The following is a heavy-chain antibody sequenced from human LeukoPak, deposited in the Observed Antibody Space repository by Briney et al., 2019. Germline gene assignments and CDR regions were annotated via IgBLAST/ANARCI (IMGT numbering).Heavy chain of an antibody. CDR3: ARAGQGELLPDY. CDR2: IIPIFGTA. V-gene: IGHV1-69*13. Sequence: ASVKVSCKASGGTFSSYAISWVRQAPGQGFEWMGGIIPIFGTANYAQKFQGRVTITADESTSTAYMELSSLRSEDTAVYYCARAGQGELLPDYWGQGTLVTVSS. J-gene: IGHJ4*02. CDR1: GGTFSSYA. D-gene: IGHD1-26*01.